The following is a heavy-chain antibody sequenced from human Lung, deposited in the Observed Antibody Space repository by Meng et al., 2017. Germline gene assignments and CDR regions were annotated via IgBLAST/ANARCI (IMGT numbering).Heavy chain of an antibody. Sequence: EVQLLESGGDLVQPGGSLRPSCAGSGFRFSNYAMSWVRQAPGKGPEWVSAISDNGGSTYYRDSVKGRFTMSRDNSKNTLYLQMNSLRAEDTAVYYCAIDRGYSSSTFVDHWGQGTLVTVSS. V-gene: IGHV3-23*01. CDR3: AIDRGYSSSTFVDH. J-gene: IGHJ4*02. D-gene: IGHD6-6*01. CDR2: ISDNGGST. CDR1: GFRFSNYA.